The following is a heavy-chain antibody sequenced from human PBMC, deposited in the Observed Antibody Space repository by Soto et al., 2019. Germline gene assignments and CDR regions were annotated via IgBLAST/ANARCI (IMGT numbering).Heavy chain of an antibody. V-gene: IGHV3-33*01. Sequence: RLSCAASGFTFSSYGMHWVRQAPGKGLEWVAVIWYDGGNKYYADSVKGRFTISRDNSKNTLYLQMSSLRAEDTAVYYCARGTYCSSTSCYPMGFDYWGRGTLVTVYS. J-gene: IGHJ4*02. CDR3: ARGTYCSSTSCYPMGFDY. D-gene: IGHD2-2*01. CDR1: GFTFSSYG. CDR2: IWYDGGNK.